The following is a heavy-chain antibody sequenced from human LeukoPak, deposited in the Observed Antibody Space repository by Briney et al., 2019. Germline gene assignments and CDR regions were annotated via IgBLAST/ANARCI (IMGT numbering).Heavy chain of an antibody. Sequence: PGGSLKLSCAASGFTFSDHYMDWVRQAPGKGLEWVGRTRNKANSYTTEYAASVKGRLTISRDDSENSLYLQMNSLKTEDTAVYYCAREVHLRYYFDYWGQGTLVTVSS. D-gene: IGHD4-17*01. J-gene: IGHJ4*02. CDR2: TRNKANSYTT. CDR3: AREVHLRYYFDY. V-gene: IGHV3-72*01. CDR1: GFTFSDHY.